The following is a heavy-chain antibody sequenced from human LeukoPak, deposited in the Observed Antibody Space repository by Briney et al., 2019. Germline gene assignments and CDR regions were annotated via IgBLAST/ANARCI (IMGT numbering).Heavy chain of an antibody. Sequence: ASVKVSCKASGYTFTGYYMHWVRQAPGQGLEWMGWINPNSGGTNYAQEFQGRVTMTRDTSISTPYMELSRLRSDDTAVYYCARDWAYYYDSSGYPQDYYYGMDVWGQGTTVTVSS. V-gene: IGHV1-2*02. CDR3: ARDWAYYYDSSGYPQDYYYGMDV. CDR1: GYTFTGYY. J-gene: IGHJ6*02. CDR2: INPNSGGT. D-gene: IGHD3-22*01.